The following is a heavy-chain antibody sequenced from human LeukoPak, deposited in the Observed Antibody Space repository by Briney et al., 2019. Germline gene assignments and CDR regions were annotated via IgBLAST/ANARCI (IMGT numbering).Heavy chain of an antibody. CDR2: FNHSGST. D-gene: IGHD3-3*02. CDR1: AGSFSGYY. CDR3: ARSPMYSLAFYTHANANFDY. Sequence: SETLSLTCAVYAGSFSGYYWSWIRQPPGKGLEWIGEFNHSGSTSYNPSLKSRVTISVDTSKNQFSLKLSSVTAADTAVYYCARSPMYSLAFYTHANANFDYWGQGTLVTVSS. V-gene: IGHV4-34*01. J-gene: IGHJ4*02.